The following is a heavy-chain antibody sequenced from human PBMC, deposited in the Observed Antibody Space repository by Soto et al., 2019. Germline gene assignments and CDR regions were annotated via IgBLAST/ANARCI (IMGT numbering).Heavy chain of an antibody. CDR1: GFTFSSYG. J-gene: IGHJ6*02. CDR2: IWYDGSNK. CDR3: ARTPYYYDSSGYYGPYYYYYYGMDV. D-gene: IGHD3-22*01. Sequence: PGGSLRLSCAASGFTFSSYGMHWVRQAPGKGLEWVAVIWYDGSNKYYADSVKGRFTISRDNSKNTLYLQMNSLRAEDTAVYYCARTPYYYDSSGYYGPYYYYYYGMDVWGQGTTVTVSS. V-gene: IGHV3-33*01.